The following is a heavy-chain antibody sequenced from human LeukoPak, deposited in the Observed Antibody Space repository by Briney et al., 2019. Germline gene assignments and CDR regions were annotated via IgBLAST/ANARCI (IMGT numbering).Heavy chain of an antibody. D-gene: IGHD1-26*01. Sequence: GASVKVSCKASGYTFTSYYMHWVRQAPGQGLEWMGWMNPNSGNTGYAQKFQGRVTITRNTSISTAYMELSSLRSEDTAVYYCARGPYSGSLYYYMDVWGKGTTVTVSS. CDR3: ARGPYSGSLYYYMDV. V-gene: IGHV1-8*03. J-gene: IGHJ6*03. CDR2: MNPNSGNT. CDR1: GYTFTSYY.